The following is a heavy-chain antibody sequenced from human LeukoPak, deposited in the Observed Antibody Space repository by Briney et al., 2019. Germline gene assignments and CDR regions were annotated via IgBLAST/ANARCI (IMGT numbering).Heavy chain of an antibody. CDR2: ISSSGTII. V-gene: IGHV3-48*03. CDR1: GFTFSNYE. Sequence: GGSLRLSCSASGFTFSNYEMHWVRQAPGKGLEWVSYISSSGTIIYYADSVKGRFTISRDNAKSSLYLQMNSLRAEDTALYYCAKDRGYDILTGYYLDYWGQGTLVTVSS. CDR3: AKDRGYDILTGYYLDY. D-gene: IGHD3-9*01. J-gene: IGHJ4*02.